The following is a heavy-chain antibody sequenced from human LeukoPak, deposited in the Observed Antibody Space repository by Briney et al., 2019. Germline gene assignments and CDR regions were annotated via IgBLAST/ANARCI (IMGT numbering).Heavy chain of an antibody. CDR2: ISSSSSTI. CDR3: ALAPYSNYVRYNGY. Sequence: PGGSLRLSCSASGFTFSSYSMNWVRQAPGKGLEWVSYISSSSSTIYYADSVKGRFTISRDNAKNSLYLQMNSLRAEDTAVYYCALAPYSNYVRYNGYWGQGTLVTVSS. CDR1: GFTFSSYS. J-gene: IGHJ4*02. V-gene: IGHV3-48*01. D-gene: IGHD4-11*01.